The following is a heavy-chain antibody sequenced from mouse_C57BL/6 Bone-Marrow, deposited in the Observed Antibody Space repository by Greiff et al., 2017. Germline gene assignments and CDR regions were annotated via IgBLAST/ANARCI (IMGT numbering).Heavy chain of an antibody. J-gene: IGHJ3*01. CDR2: IDPENGDT. V-gene: IGHV14-4*01. Sequence: VQLQQSGAELVRPGASVKLSCTASGFNFKDDYMHWVKQRPEQGLEWIGWIDPENGDTEYASKFQGKATITADTSSTTAYLQLSSRTSEDTAVYCCTTPNLLCRPMFAYWGQGTLVTVSA. CDR1: GFNFKDDY. CDR3: TTPNLLCRPMFAY. D-gene: IGHD2-1*01.